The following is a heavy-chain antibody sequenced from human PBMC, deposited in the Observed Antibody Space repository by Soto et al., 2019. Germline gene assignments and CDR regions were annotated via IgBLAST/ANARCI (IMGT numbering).Heavy chain of an antibody. V-gene: IGHV1-69*13. Sequence: SVKVSSKASGGTFSSYAISWVRQAPGQGLEWMGGIIPIFGTANYAQKFQGRVTITADESTSTAYMELSSLRSEDTAVYYCANVGYCSSTSCPNTNWFDPWGQGTLVTVSS. D-gene: IGHD2-2*01. CDR3: ANVGYCSSTSCPNTNWFDP. CDR2: IIPIFGTA. J-gene: IGHJ5*02. CDR1: GGTFSSYA.